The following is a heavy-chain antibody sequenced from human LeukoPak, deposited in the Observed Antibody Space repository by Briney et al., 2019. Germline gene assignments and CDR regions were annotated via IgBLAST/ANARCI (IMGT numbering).Heavy chain of an antibody. CDR1: GYTFTGYY. V-gene: IGHV1-2*02. Sequence: ASVTVSFKASGYTFTGYYMHWVRQAPGQGLEWMGWINPNSGGRNYEQKFQGRVTMTRDTSISTAYMELSRLRSDDTAVYYCARAPYSSGWYDLGWFDPWGQGTLVTVSS. J-gene: IGHJ5*02. CDR3: ARAPYSSGWYDLGWFDP. D-gene: IGHD6-19*01. CDR2: INPNSGGR.